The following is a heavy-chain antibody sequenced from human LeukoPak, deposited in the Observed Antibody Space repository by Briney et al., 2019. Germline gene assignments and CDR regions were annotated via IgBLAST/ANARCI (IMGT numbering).Heavy chain of an antibody. CDR2: TRYDGSTK. CDR3: AKDSSSWSFDY. V-gene: IGHV3-30*02. Sequence: PGGSLRLSCATSGFTFSSYGMHWVRQAPGKGLEWVAITRYDGSTKYHADSVKGRFTISRDNSKNTLYLQMNSLRAEDTAVYYCAKDSSSWSFDYWGQGILVTVSS. J-gene: IGHJ4*02. CDR1: GFTFSSYG. D-gene: IGHD6-13*01.